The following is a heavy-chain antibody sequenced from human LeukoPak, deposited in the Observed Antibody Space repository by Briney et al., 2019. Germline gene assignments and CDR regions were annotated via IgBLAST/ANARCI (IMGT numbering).Heavy chain of an antibody. CDR1: GGSFSGYY. CDR2: INHSGST. J-gene: IGHJ3*02. D-gene: IGHD3-10*01. Sequence: SETLSLTCAVYGGSFSGYYWSWIRQPPGKGLEWIGEINHSGSTNYNPSLKSRVTISVDTSKNQFSLKLSSVTAADTAVYYCARGWGRITMVRGSRSDAFDIWGQGTMVTVSS. CDR3: ARGWGRITMVRGSRSDAFDI. V-gene: IGHV4-34*01.